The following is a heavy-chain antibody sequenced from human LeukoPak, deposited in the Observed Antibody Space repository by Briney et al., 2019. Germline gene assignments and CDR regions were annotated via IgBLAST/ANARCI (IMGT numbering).Heavy chain of an antibody. J-gene: IGHJ4*02. CDR3: AKTRPLDSSSWSHGDY. CDR2: ISGSGDST. V-gene: IGHV3-23*01. D-gene: IGHD6-13*01. Sequence: GGSLRLSCSGSGFTFSIYAMNWVRQAPGKGLEWVSAISGSGDSTYYGDSVKGRFTISRDNSKNTLYLQMNSLRAEDTAVYYCAKTRPLDSSSWSHGDYWGQGTLVTVSS. CDR1: GFTFSIYA.